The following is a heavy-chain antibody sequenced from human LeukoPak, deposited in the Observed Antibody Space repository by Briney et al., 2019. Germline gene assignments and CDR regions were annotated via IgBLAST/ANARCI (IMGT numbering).Heavy chain of an antibody. CDR1: GGSFSGYY. V-gene: IGHV4-34*01. Sequence: PSETLSLTCAVYGGSFSGYYWSWIRQPPGKGLEWIGEINHSGSTNYNPSLKSRVTISVETSKKQFSLKRSSVTAADTAVYYCARSAKQWLVNWFDPWGQGTLVTVSS. J-gene: IGHJ5*02. D-gene: IGHD6-19*01. CDR3: ARSAKQWLVNWFDP. CDR2: INHSGST.